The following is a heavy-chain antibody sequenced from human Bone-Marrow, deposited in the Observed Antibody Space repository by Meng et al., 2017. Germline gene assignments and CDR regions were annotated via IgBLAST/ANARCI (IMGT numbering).Heavy chain of an antibody. CDR3: ARDFYYYGTLTAFDY. CDR2: INHNGRT. CDR1: GGSLSGYY. D-gene: IGHD3-10*01. J-gene: IGHJ4*02. V-gene: IGHV4-34*01. Sequence: SQTLSLTCAVSGGSLSGYYWSWIRQAPGKSLEWIGEINHNGRTRYNSSLRSRVIISVDTSKNQFSLSVTSVTAADAALYYCARDFYYYGTLTAFDYWGQGALVTVSS.